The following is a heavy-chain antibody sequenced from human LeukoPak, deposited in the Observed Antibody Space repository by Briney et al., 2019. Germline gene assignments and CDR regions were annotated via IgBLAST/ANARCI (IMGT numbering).Heavy chain of an antibody. V-gene: IGHV3-74*01. CDR2: INGDGSTA. D-gene: IGHD3-22*01. CDR3: ATGNYYDSRGYYTFGH. J-gene: IGHJ4*02. CDR1: GFAFNKYW. Sequence: PGGSLRLSCAASGFAFNKYWMHWVRQTQGKGLVWVSRINGDGSTASYADSVKGGFTISRDNAKNTLYLQMSSLRAEDTAVYYCATGNYYDSRGYYTFGHWGQGTLVTVSS.